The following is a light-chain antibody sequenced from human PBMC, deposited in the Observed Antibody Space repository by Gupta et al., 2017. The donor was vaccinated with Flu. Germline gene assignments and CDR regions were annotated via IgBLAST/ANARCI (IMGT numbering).Light chain of an antibody. CDR3: HQSDSSPPSP. Sequence: DIQMTQSPVSLSASVGDRVTITCRASQSISSYVNWFEQKSGTAPKLLIYAASSLQSGVTSGFSGSGSATDFTLTISSRLPEDFATYYCHQSDSSPPSPFDQETKVETK. J-gene: IGKJ2*01. V-gene: IGKV1-39*01. CDR1: QSISSY. CDR2: AAS.